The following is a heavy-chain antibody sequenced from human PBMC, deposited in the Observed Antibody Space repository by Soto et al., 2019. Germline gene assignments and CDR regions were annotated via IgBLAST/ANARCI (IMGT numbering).Heavy chain of an antibody. Sequence: QMQLQASGPGLVKPSETLSLTCNVSGASVSHGYWSWIRQPPGKGLEWIGFMYFGGSFNYTPSLTSRATISVETSKNQFSRKLTSVTASDTAVYYCARSYYDSTGFAVDPWGQGTLVTVSS. CDR2: MYFGGSF. V-gene: IGHV4-4*08. D-gene: IGHD3-22*01. CDR1: GASVSHGY. CDR3: ARSYYDSTGFAVDP. J-gene: IGHJ5*02.